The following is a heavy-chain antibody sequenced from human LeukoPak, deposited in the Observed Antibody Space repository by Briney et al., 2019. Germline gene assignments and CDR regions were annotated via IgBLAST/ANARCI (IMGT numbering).Heavy chain of an antibody. J-gene: IGHJ6*02. D-gene: IGHD6-13*01. V-gene: IGHV3-43D*03. CDR2: ISWDGGST. CDR1: GFTFDDYA. Sequence: PGGSLRLSCAASGFTFDDYAMHWVRQAPGKGLEWVSLISWDGGSTYYADSVKGRFTISRDNSKNSLYLQMNSLRAEDTALYYRAKDISLEVGSSWYGHYYGMDVWGQGTTVTVSS. CDR3: AKDISLEVGSSWYGHYYGMDV.